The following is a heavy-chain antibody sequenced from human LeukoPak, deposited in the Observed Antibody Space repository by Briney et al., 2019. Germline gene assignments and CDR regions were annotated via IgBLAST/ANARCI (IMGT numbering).Heavy chain of an antibody. D-gene: IGHD6-6*01. CDR1: GFIFSDYY. J-gene: IGHJ5*02. Sequence: GGSLRLSCAASGFIFSDYYMSWIRQAPGKGLEWVSYISSSGSTMYYTDSVKGRFTISRDNAKDSLYLQMNSLRAEDTAVYYCARGLGPIAMFDPWGQGTLVTVSS. CDR3: ARGLGPIAMFDP. V-gene: IGHV3-11*01. CDR2: ISSSGSTM.